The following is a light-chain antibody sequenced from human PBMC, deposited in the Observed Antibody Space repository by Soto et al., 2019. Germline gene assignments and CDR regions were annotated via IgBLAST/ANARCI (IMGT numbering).Light chain of an antibody. CDR2: EVS. CDR1: RSNVGSYNR. Sequence: QSVLTQPPSVSGSPGQSVTISCTGTRSNVGSYNRVSWYQQPPGTAPKLMIYEVSNRPSGVPDRFSGSKSGNTASLTISGLQAEDEADYYCSLYTSSSTVVFGGGTKLTVL. J-gene: IGLJ2*01. CDR3: SLYTSSSTVV. V-gene: IGLV2-18*01.